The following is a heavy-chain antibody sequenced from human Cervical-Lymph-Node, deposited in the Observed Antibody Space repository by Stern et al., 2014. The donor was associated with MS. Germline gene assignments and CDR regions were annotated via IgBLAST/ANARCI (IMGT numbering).Heavy chain of an antibody. J-gene: IGHJ4*02. Sequence: QVQLVESGGGVVHPGGSLRLSCAASGFTFRNFDIHWVRQAPGKGLDWVTVMSFDAYNKKYADSVKGRFTISRDNSKNTVYLQMNSLRTEDTAVYYCAKDRLPWGNIADFDSWGQGTLVTVSS. D-gene: IGHD3-16*01. CDR1: GFTFRNFD. CDR3: AKDRLPWGNIADFDS. CDR2: MSFDAYNK. V-gene: IGHV3-30*18.